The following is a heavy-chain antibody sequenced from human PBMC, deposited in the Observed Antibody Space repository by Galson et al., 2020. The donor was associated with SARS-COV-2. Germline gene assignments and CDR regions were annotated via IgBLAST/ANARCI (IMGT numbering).Heavy chain of an antibody. V-gene: IGHV4-34*01. D-gene: IGHD2-2*01. J-gene: IGHJ6*03. CDR3: TRGRQGVVPSPVLGLGPFYSYYYMDV. Sequence: SETLSLTCAVYSGSFSGYSWTWIRQAPGKGLEWIGEINFGGDTNYSPSLRNRVTLSVDTSKNQFSLKLRSLSAADTAVYFCTRGRQGVVPSPVLGLGPFYSYYYMDVWGKGTSVTVSS. CDR1: SGSFSGYS. CDR2: INFGGDT.